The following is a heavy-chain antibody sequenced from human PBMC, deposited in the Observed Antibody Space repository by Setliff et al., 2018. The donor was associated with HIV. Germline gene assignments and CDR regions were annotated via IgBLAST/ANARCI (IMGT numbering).Heavy chain of an antibody. V-gene: IGHV4-61*01. CDR2: IYYSGTT. D-gene: IGHD6-13*01. J-gene: IGHJ4*02. Sequence: SETLSLTCTVSGDSVSSASYYWSWIRQPPGKGLEWIGYIYYSGTTKYNPSLKSRVTISVDTSKNQFSLKLSSVTAADTAVYYCASALSSSWDYFDYWGQGTLVTVSS. CDR1: GDSVSSASYY. CDR3: ASALSSSWDYFDY.